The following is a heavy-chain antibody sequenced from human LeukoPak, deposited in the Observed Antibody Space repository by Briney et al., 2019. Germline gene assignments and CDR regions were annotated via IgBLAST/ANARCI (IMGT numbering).Heavy chain of an antibody. D-gene: IGHD2-2*01. CDR3: ARALLGYCSSTSCPPFDY. V-gene: IGHV4-34*01. J-gene: IGHJ4*02. CDR2: INHSGST. CDR1: GGSFSGYY. Sequence: PSETLSLTCAVYGGSFSGYYWSWIRQPPGKGLEGIGEINHSGSTNYNPSLRSRVTISVDTSKNQFSLKLSSVAAADTAVYYCARALLGYCSSTSCPPFDYWGQGTLVTVSS.